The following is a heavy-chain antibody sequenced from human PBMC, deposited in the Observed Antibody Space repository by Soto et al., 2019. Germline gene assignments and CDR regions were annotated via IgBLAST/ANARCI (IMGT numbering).Heavy chain of an antibody. CDR2: IYYSGST. V-gene: IGHV4-39*01. CDR1: GGSIXSSSYY. J-gene: IGHJ4*02. D-gene: IGHD3-22*01. CDR3: ASAPLYYYDSSGYLFDY. Sequence: SETLSLTCTFSGGSIXSSSYYWGWIRQPPGKGLEWIGSIYYSGSTYYNPSLKSRVTISVDTSKNQFSLKLSSVTAADTAVYYCASAPLYYYDSSGYLFDYWGQGTLVTVSS.